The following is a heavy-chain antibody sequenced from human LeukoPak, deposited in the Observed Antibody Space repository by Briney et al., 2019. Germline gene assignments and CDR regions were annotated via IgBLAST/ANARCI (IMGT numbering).Heavy chain of an antibody. J-gene: IGHJ4*02. V-gene: IGHV3-7*01. CDR1: GFTFSSYW. Sequence: GGSLRLSCAASGFTFSSYWMSWVRQAPGKGLEWVANIKQDGSEKYYVDSVKGRFTISKDNAKNSLYLQMSSLRAEDTAVYYCARGAFRIGSYLDYWGQGALVTVSS. D-gene: IGHD1-26*01. CDR2: IKQDGSEK. CDR3: ARGAFRIGSYLDY.